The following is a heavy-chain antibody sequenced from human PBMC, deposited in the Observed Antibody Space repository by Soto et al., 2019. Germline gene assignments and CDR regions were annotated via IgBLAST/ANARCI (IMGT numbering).Heavy chain of an antibody. V-gene: IGHV3-74*01. CDR3: AREGSHDYNDDGY. D-gene: IGHD4-4*01. CDR1: GFTFSSYW. Sequence: EVQLVESGGGLVQPGGSLRLSCAASGFTFSSYWMHWVRQSPGTGLVWVSRIDTEGSSTSYADSVKGRFTISRDNPKNTLYLQMNSLRAEDTAVYYCAREGSHDYNDDGYWGQGTLVTVSS. J-gene: IGHJ4*02. CDR2: IDTEGSST.